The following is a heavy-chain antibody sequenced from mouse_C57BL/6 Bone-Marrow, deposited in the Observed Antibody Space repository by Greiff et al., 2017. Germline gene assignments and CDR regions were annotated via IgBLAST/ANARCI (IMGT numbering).Heavy chain of an antibody. CDR1: GYTFTSYD. CDR2: IYPRDGST. J-gene: IGHJ2*01. Sequence: VQLQQSGPELVKPGASVKLSCKASGYTFTSYDINWVKQRPGRGLEWIGWIYPRDGSTKYNEKFKGKATLTVDTSSSTAYMELDSLTSEDSAVYFCAITYYYGSPYYFDYWCRGNPLTVSS. D-gene: IGHD1-1*01. CDR3: AITYYYGSPYYFDY. V-gene: IGHV1-85*01.